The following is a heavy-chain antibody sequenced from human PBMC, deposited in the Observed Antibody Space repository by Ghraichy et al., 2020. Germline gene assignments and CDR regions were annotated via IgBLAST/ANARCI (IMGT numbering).Heavy chain of an antibody. CDR2: IKQDGGEK. V-gene: IGHV3-7*03. Sequence: SCAASGFTFTSYWMSWVRQAPGKGLEWVANIKQDGGEKHYVDSVKGRFTISRDNAKNSLYLQMNSLRAEDTAVYYCARSPGYYFDYWGRGTLVTVSS. D-gene: IGHD3-10*01. CDR1: GFTFTSYW. J-gene: IGHJ4*02. CDR3: ARSPGYYFDY.